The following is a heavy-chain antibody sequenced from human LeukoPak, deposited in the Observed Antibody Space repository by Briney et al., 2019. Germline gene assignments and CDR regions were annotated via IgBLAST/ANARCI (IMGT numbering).Heavy chain of an antibody. CDR2: IIPIFGTA. J-gene: IGHJ4*02. Sequence: GSSVKVSCKASGGTFSSYAISWVRQAPGQGLEWMGGIIPIFGTANCAQKFQGRVTITADESTSTAYMELSSLRSEDTAVYYCARGGPGSSSSPFDYWGQGTLVTVSS. D-gene: IGHD6-13*01. V-gene: IGHV1-69*01. CDR1: GGTFSSYA. CDR3: ARGGPGSSSSPFDY.